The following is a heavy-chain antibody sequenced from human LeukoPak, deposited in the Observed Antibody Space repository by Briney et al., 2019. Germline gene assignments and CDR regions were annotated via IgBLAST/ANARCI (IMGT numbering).Heavy chain of an antibody. D-gene: IGHD3-10*01. J-gene: IGHJ6*02. CDR3: ARDHKVRGIVADYFYGMDV. CDR1: GFTFSDYG. Sequence: GGSLRLSCAASGFTFSDYGMHWVRQAPGKGLEWVAVIWFDGSNQYYADSVKGPFTVSKDFSENTLYLQMNSLRAEDTAVYYCARDHKVRGIVADYFYGMDVWGQGTTVTVSS. CDR2: IWFDGSNQ. V-gene: IGHV3-33*01.